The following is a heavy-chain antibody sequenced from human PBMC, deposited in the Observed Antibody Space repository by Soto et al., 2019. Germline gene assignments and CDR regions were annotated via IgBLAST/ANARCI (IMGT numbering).Heavy chain of an antibody. V-gene: IGHV3-48*02. J-gene: IGHJ6*02. Sequence: GGSLRLSCAASGISFSAYRMNWVRQAPGKGLEWVSYISSSSSSMYYATSVKGRFTVSRDNAQNSLFLQMNSLRDEDTAVYYCARDWTYCSGGSCYYGMDVWGQGTAVTVSS. CDR3: ARDWTYCSGGSCYYGMDV. D-gene: IGHD2-15*01. CDR2: ISSSSSSM. CDR1: GISFSAYR.